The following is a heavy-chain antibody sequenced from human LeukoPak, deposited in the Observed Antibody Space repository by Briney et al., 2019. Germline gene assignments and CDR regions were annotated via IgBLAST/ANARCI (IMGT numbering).Heavy chain of an antibody. CDR2: IIPIFGTA. CDR1: GGTFSSYA. J-gene: IGHJ6*03. D-gene: IGHD5-12*01. CDR3: ASVATNPCYYYYYLMDV. V-gene: IGHV1-69*05. Sequence: SVKVSCKASGGTFSSYAISWVRQAPGQGLEWMGGIIPIFGTANYAQKFQGRVTITTDESTNTAYMELSSLRSEDTAVYYCASVATNPCYYYYYLMDVWGKGTTVTVSS.